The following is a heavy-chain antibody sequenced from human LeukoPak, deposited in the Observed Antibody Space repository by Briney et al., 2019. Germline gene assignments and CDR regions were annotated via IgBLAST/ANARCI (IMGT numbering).Heavy chain of an antibody. V-gene: IGHV4-34*01. Sequence: SETLSLTCAVYGGSFSGYYWSWIRQPPGKGLEWIGEINHSGSTNYNPSLKGRVTISVDTSKNQFSLKLSSVTAADTAVYYCARHAAASDYWGQGTLVTVSS. CDR1: GGSFSGYY. D-gene: IGHD6-13*01. J-gene: IGHJ4*02. CDR2: INHSGST. CDR3: ARHAAASDY.